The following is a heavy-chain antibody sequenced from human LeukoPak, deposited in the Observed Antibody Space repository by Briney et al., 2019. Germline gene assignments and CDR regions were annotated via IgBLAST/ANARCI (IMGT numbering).Heavy chain of an antibody. J-gene: IGHJ1*01. CDR3: ATYSSLNRREFQF. D-gene: IGHD3-22*01. CDR2: ISSSGTTI. V-gene: IGHV3-11*04. CDR1: GFTFSDYY. Sequence: GGSLRLSCAASGFTFSDYYMSWIRQAPGKGLEWVSYISSSGTTIYYADSVKGRFTISRDNAKNSLYLQMNSLRAEDTAVYYCATYSSLNRREFQFWGQGTLLTVSS.